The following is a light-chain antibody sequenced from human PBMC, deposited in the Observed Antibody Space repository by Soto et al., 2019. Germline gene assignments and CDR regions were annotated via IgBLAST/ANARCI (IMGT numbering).Light chain of an antibody. V-gene: IGKV1-12*01. CDR3: HHADTFPFA. CDR2: SAS. CDR1: QGISRT. J-gene: IGKJ5*01. Sequence: DIQMPKIPSSVSASVGDRVTITCQASQGISRTLAWYQQKPEKAPKLLIYSASSLQRGTPTRFSGSEFATDFTLTISSLPPEDLPAYYCHHADTFPFAFAQATRLEIK.